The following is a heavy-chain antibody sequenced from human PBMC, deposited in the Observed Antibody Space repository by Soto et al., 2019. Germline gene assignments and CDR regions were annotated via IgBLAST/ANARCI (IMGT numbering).Heavy chain of an antibody. CDR1: GYTLTELS. D-gene: IGHD3-3*01. CDR2: FDPEDGET. CDR3: ATIFRVVPPFCLDV. V-gene: IGHV1-24*01. J-gene: IGHJ6*02. Sequence: GASVKVSCKVSGYTLTELSMHWVRQAPGKGLEWMGGFDPEDGETIYAQKFQGRVTMTEDTSTDTAYMELSSLRSEDTAVYYCATIFRVVPPFCLDVWGQGTTVTVSS.